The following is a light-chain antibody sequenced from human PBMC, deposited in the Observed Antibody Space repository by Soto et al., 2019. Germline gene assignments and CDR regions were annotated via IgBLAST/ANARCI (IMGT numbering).Light chain of an antibody. CDR3: CSYAGSYPFV. Sequence: QSALTQPRSVSGSPGQSVTISCTGTSSDVGGYNYVSWYQHHPGKAPKLMIYDVDKRPSGGPGRFSGSKSGNTASLAISGLQAEDEADYYCCSYAGSYPFVFGTGTQLTVL. CDR1: SSDVGGYNY. J-gene: IGLJ1*01. CDR2: DVD. V-gene: IGLV2-11*01.